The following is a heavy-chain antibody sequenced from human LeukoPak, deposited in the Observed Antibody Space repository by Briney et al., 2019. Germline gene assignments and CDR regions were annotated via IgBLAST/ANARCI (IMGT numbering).Heavy chain of an antibody. V-gene: IGHV1-46*01. CDR1: GYTFTSYY. CDR3: ARDRLVGATTAYYYYGMDV. J-gene: IGHJ6*02. Sequence: ASVKVSCKASGYTFTSYYMYWVRQAPGQGLEWMGIINPSGGSTSYAQKFQGRVTMTRDTSTSTVYMELSSLRSEDTAVYYCARDRLVGATTAYYYYGMDVWGQGTTVTVSS. D-gene: IGHD1-26*01. CDR2: INPSGGST.